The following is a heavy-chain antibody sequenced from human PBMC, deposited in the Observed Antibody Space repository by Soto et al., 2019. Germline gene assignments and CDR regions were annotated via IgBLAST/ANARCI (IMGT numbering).Heavy chain of an antibody. CDR1: GFIFDDYA. J-gene: IGHJ6*03. D-gene: IGHD3-3*01. Sequence: GGSLRLSCAASGFIFDDYAMHWVRQAPGKGLEWVSGISWNSGSIGYADSVKGRFTISRDNAKNSLYLQMNSLRAEDTALYYCAKGPGSGYYRYYYYMDVWGKGTTVTVSS. V-gene: IGHV3-9*01. CDR2: ISWNSGSI. CDR3: AKGPGSGYYRYYYYMDV.